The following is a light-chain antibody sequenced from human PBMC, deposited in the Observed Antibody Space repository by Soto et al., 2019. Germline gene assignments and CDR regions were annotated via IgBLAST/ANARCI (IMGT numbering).Light chain of an antibody. CDR2: DAS. Sequence: EVVLTQSPATLSLSPGERATLSCRASQNVIDYLAWYQQKPGQAPRLLIYDASIRATGIPARFSGSGSGTDFTLTISSLEPEDFAVYYCQQRSNWPPITFGQGTRLGTK. CDR3: QQRSNWPPIT. CDR1: QNVIDY. J-gene: IGKJ5*01. V-gene: IGKV3-11*01.